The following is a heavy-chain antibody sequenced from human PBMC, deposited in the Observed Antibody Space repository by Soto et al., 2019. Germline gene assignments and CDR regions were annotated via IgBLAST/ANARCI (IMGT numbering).Heavy chain of an antibody. CDR1: GFTFSSYW. CDR2: INSDGSST. Sequence: PGGSLRLSCAASGFTFSSYWMHWVRQAPGKGLVWVSRINSDGSSTSYADSVKGRFTISRDNAKNTLYLQMNSLRAEDTAVYYCASPSVGYSSGWLGSDYYYGMDVWGQGTTVTGSS. CDR3: ASPSVGYSSGWLGSDYYYGMDV. V-gene: IGHV3-74*01. J-gene: IGHJ6*02. D-gene: IGHD6-19*01.